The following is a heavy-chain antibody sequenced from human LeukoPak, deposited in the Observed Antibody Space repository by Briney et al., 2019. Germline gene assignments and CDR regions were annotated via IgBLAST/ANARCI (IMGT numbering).Heavy chain of an antibody. CDR1: GFTFSSYS. V-gene: IGHV3-21*04. D-gene: IGHD6-13*01. Sequence: PGGSLRLSCAASGFTFSSYSMNWVRQAPGKGLEWVSSISSSSSYIYYADSVKGRFTISRDNAKNSLYLQMNSLRAEDTAVYYCARDLGSSWSYNWFDPWGQGTLVTVSS. CDR2: ISSSSSYI. J-gene: IGHJ5*02. CDR3: ARDLGSSWSYNWFDP.